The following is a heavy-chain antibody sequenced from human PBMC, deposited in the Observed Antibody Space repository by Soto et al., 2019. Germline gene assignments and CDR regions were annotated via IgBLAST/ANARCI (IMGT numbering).Heavy chain of an antibody. CDR1: GGSISSYY. D-gene: IGHD5-18*01. Sequence: PSETLSLTCSVSGGSISSYYWSWIRQPPGKGLEWIAYIYYSGTSYNPSLKSRVSISLDTSKNQFSLKLSSVTAADTAVYYCACIFSGGKSYGFYYYGMDGWGQGTTVTVSS. CDR3: ACIFSGGKSYGFYYYGMDG. CDR2: IYYSGT. V-gene: IGHV4-59*08. J-gene: IGHJ6*02.